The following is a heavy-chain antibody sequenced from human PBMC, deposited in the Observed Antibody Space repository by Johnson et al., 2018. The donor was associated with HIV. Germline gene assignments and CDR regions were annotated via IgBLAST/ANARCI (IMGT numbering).Heavy chain of an antibody. CDR3: SKDPSPWLLVNDAFDI. V-gene: IGHV3-23*04. Sequence: VQLVESGGGLVQPGGSLRLSCAASGFTFSSYAMSWVRQAPGKGLEWVSAISGSGGSTYYADSVKGRFTISRDNSKNTLYLQMNSLRAEDTAVYYCSKDPSPWLLVNDAFDIWGQGTMVTVSS. D-gene: IGHD3-22*01. CDR1: GFTFSSYA. CDR2: ISGSGGST. J-gene: IGHJ3*02.